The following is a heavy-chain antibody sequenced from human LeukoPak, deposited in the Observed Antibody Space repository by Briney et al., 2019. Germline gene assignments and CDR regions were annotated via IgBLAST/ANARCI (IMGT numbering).Heavy chain of an antibody. J-gene: IGHJ4*02. Sequence: GGSLRLSCAASGFTFSTYAMHWVRQAPGKGLEWVAVISYDGSNKYYADSVKGRFTISRDNSKSTLYLQMISLRAEDTAVYYCGGGGGGGYYHLLDYWGQGTLVTVSS. D-gene: IGHD1-26*01. CDR2: ISYDGSNK. CDR1: GFTFSTYA. CDR3: GGGGGGGYYHLLDY. V-gene: IGHV3-30-3*01.